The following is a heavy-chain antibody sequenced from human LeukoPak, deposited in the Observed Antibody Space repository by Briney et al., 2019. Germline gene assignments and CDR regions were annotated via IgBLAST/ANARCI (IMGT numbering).Heavy chain of an antibody. Sequence: PSETLSLTCTVSGGSISNYYWSWVRQPPGKGLEWIGYIYYSGSTNYNPSLKSRVTISVDTSKNQFSLKLSSVTAADTAVYYCARVRQSYSSSWYWNFDYWGQGTLATVSS. J-gene: IGHJ4*02. D-gene: IGHD6-13*01. CDR2: IYYSGST. V-gene: IGHV4-59*01. CDR3: ARVRQSYSSSWYWNFDY. CDR1: GGSISNYY.